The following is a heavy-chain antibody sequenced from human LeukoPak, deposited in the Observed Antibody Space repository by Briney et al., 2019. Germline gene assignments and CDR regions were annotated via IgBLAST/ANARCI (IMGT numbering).Heavy chain of an antibody. J-gene: IGHJ4*02. Sequence: ASVKVSCKASGYTFTGYYMHWVRQAPGQGLEWMGWINPNSGGTNYAQKFQGRVTMTRDTSISTAYMEPSRLRSDDTAVYYCAREDCSGGSCYPDYWGQGTLVTVSS. V-gene: IGHV1-2*02. CDR1: GYTFTGYY. CDR2: INPNSGGT. D-gene: IGHD2-15*01. CDR3: AREDCSGGSCYPDY.